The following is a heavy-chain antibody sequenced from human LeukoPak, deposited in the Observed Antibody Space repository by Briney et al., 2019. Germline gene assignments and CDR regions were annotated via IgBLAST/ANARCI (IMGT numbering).Heavy chain of an antibody. CDR2: ISGSGGST. D-gene: IGHD3-10*01. CDR3: AKAGVFMVRGVSFDY. CDR1: GFTFSSYA. Sequence: LPGGSLRLSCAASGFTFSSYAMSWVRQAPGKGLEWVSAISGSGGSTYYADSVKGRFTISRDNSKNTLYLQMNSLRAEDTALYYCAKAGVFMVRGVSFDYWGQGTLVTVSS. V-gene: IGHV3-23*01. J-gene: IGHJ4*02.